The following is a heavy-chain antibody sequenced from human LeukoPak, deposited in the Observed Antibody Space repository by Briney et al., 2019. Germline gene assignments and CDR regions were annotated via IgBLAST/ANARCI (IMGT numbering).Heavy chain of an antibody. J-gene: IGHJ4*02. CDR2: VYYTGTT. CDR1: GGSINRSSYY. V-gene: IGHV4-39*01. CDR3: VRQAGYFDY. Sequence: PSETLSLTCTVSGGSINRSSYYWGWIRQPPGKGLEWIATVYYTGTTYYNPSLKSRVIISADTSKNQFSLKLSSVTAADTGVYHCVRQAGYFDYWGQGTLVTVSS.